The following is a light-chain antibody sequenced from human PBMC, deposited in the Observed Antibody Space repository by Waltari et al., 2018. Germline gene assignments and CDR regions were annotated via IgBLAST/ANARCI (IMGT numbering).Light chain of an antibody. Sequence: SSELTQDPAVSVALGQTVRITCQGYRRRSYYASWYQQKPGQAPVLVIYGKNNRPSGIPDRFSGSSSGNTASLTITGAQAEDEADYYCNSRDSSGNLVVFGGGTKLTVL. V-gene: IGLV3-19*01. CDR1: RRRSYY. CDR2: GKN. J-gene: IGLJ2*01. CDR3: NSRDSSGNLVV.